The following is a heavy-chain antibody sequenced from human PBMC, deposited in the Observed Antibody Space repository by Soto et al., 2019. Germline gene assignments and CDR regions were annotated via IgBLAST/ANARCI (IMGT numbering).Heavy chain of an antibody. J-gene: IGHJ6*02. CDR1: GGSISSYY. CDR2: IYYSGST. Sequence: SETLSLTCTVSGGSISSYYGSWIRQPPGKGLEWIGYIYYSGSTNYNPSLKSRVTISVDTSKNQFSLKLSSVTAADTAVYYCARFGGLYHYYYYGMDVWGQGTTVTVSS. V-gene: IGHV4-59*01. CDR3: ARFGGLYHYYYYGMDV. D-gene: IGHD3-3*01.